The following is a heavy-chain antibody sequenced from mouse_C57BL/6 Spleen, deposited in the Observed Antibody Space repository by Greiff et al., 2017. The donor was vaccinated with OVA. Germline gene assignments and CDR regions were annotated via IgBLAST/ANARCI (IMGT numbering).Heavy chain of an antibody. CDR3: AREGSGYGLYAMDY. CDR1: GYTFTSYW. CDR2: IDPSDSYT. D-gene: IGHD3-2*02. V-gene: IGHV1-59*01. Sequence: QVQLQQPGAELVRPGTSVKLSCKASGYTFTSYWMHWVKQRPGQGLEWIGVIDPSDSYTNYNQKFKGKATLTVDTSSSTAYMQLSSLTSEDSAVYYCAREGSGYGLYAMDYWGQGTSVTVSS. J-gene: IGHJ4*01.